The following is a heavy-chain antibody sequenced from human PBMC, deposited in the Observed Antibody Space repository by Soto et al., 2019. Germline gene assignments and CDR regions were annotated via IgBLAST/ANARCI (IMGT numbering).Heavy chain of an antibody. Sequence: GALRLSCAVSGFNVMSYCMSWVRQAPGKGLEWVASIKEDGSEIYYLHSVRGRFSISRDSAGNALHLTMNYLSAEDTGVYFCARDIGFDYVNWGQGTLVTVSS. CDR3: ARDIGFDYVN. J-gene: IGHJ4*02. V-gene: IGHV3-7*01. CDR1: GFNVMSYC. CDR2: IKEDGSEI. D-gene: IGHD3-16*01.